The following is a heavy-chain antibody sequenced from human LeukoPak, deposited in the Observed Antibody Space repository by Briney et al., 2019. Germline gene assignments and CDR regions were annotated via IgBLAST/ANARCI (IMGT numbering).Heavy chain of an antibody. V-gene: IGHV3-9*01. J-gene: IGHJ3*02. CDR1: GFTFDDYA. D-gene: IGHD4-17*01. Sequence: PGRSLRLSCAASGFTFDDYAMHWVRQAPGKGLEWVSGISWDSGSIGYADSVKGRFTISRDNAKNSLYLQMNSLRAEDTALYYCAKDMNDYGDYGAFDIWGQGTMVTVSS. CDR2: ISWDSGSI. CDR3: AKDMNDYGDYGAFDI.